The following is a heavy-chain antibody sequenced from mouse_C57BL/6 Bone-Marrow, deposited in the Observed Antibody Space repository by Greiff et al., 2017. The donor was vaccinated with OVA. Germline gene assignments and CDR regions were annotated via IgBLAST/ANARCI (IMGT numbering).Heavy chain of an antibody. J-gene: IGHJ2*01. V-gene: IGHV1-81*01. CDR1: GYTFTSYG. CDR2: IYPRSGNT. CDR3: ARWGGWLLLFDY. D-gene: IGHD2-3*01. Sequence: QVQLKESGAELARPGASVKLSCKASGYTFTSYGISWVKQRTGQGLEWIGEIYPRSGNTYYNEKFKGKATLTADKSSSTAYMELRSLTSEDSAVYFCARWGGWLLLFDYWGQGTTLTVSS.